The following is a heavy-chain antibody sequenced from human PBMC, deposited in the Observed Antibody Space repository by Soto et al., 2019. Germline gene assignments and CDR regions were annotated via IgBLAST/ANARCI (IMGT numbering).Heavy chain of an antibody. D-gene: IGHD3-10*01. CDR1: GFTFTYAW. V-gene: IGHV3-15*07. Sequence: PGGSLRLSCAASGFTFTYAWMNWVRQAPGKGLEWVGRIKSKTDGETTDYAAPVEGRFTISRADSQNTLYLQVNSLKTEDTAVYYCTTVLWFGDPSDHYGTDVWGQGTTVTVSS. CDR2: IKSKTDGETT. J-gene: IGHJ6*02. CDR3: TTVLWFGDPSDHYGTDV.